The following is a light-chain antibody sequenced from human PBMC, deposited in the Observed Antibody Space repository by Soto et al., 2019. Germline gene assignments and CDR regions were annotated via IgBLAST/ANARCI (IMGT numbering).Light chain of an antibody. J-gene: IGKJ1*01. V-gene: IGKV3-20*01. CDR1: QSISSTH. CDR2: GAS. CDR3: QQYATSPGT. Sequence: VMTQSPVSLPVTLGQPASISCRASQSISSTHLVWYQQKPGQAPSLLIFGASSRATGIPDRFSGSGSGTDFTLTISGLEPEDFAVYYCQQYATSPGTFGQGTKVAIK.